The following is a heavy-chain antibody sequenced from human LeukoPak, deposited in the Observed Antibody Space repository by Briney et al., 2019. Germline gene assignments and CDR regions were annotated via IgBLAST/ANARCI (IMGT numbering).Heavy chain of an antibody. CDR1: GFSLSTSGVG. CDR2: IYWDDDK. D-gene: IGHD6-25*01. Sequence: SGPTLVKPTQTLTLTCTFSGFSLSTSGVGVGWIRQPPGKALEWLALIYWDDDKRYSPSLKSRLTITKDTSKNQVVLTMTNMDPVDTATYYCAHRLAAETPTWAFDIWGQGTMVTVSS. CDR3: AHRLAAETPTWAFDI. V-gene: IGHV2-5*02. J-gene: IGHJ3*02.